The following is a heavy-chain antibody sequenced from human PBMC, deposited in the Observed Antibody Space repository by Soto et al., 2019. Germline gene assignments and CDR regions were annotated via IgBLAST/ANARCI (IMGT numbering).Heavy chain of an antibody. CDR3: ARERPDGARLDP. CDR1: SGSIDNVYW. V-gene: IGHV4-4*02. Sequence: SETLSLTCAVSSGSIDNVYWLSWVRQSPGKGLEWIGETSHNGVTNYNPSLRSRVTITIDKSKNQFYLKLSSVTAADTAVYYCARERPDGARLDPWGQGTLVTVS. D-gene: IGHD6-6*01. J-gene: IGHJ5*02. CDR2: TSHNGVT.